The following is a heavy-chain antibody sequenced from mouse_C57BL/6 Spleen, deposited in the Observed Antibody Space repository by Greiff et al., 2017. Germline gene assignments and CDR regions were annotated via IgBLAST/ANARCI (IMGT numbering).Heavy chain of an antibody. V-gene: IGHV1-64*01. J-gene: IGHJ4*01. D-gene: IGHD1-1*01. Sequence: QVQLQQPGAELVKPGASVKLSCKASGYTFTSYWMHWVKQRPGQGLEWIGMIHPNSGSTNYNEKFKSKATLTVDKSSSTAYMQLSSLTSEDSAVYYCARGDNYGSGYAMDYWGQGTSVTVSS. CDR3: ARGDNYGSGYAMDY. CDR2: IHPNSGST. CDR1: GYTFTSYW.